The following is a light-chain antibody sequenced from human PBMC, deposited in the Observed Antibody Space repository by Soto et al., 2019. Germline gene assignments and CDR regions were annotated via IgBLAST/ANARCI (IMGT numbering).Light chain of an antibody. J-gene: IGKJ1*01. V-gene: IGKV1-39*01. CDR2: AAS. Sequence: DIQMTQSPSSLSASVGDRVTISCRASQSIDTFLNWYQQKPGKAPKLLVYAASSLQSWVPSRCSGSGSGTDFTLTISSLQAEDLAIYYCQHSYNTPPTFGQGTKVEIK. CDR1: QSIDTF. CDR3: QHSYNTPPT.